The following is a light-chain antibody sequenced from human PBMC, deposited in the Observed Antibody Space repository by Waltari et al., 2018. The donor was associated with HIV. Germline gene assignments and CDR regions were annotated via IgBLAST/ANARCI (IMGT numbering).Light chain of an antibody. CDR1: QSILYNSKNKNY. CDR3: QQYYGTPRT. Sequence: DIVMTQSPDSLAVSLGERAPIHCKSSQSILYNSKNKNYLAWYQQKPGQPPKVLIYWASSRAFRVPDRFSGSGSVTDFTLTISRLQPEDVALYYCQQYYGTPRTFGQGNKVEIK. CDR2: WAS. J-gene: IGKJ1*01. V-gene: IGKV4-1*01.